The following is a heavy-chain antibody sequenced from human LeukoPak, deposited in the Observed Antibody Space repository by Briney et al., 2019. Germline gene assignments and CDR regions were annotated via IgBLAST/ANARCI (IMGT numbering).Heavy chain of an antibody. CDR3: ARGKVVAGTPGQNSWDS. V-gene: IGHV4-4*07. D-gene: IGHD6-19*01. CDR2: IYTSGST. Sequence: SETLSLTCTVSGGSISSYYWNWIRQPAGKGLEWIGRIYTSGSTNYNPSLKSRVSISVDTSKNQFPLKLSSVTAADTAVYYCARGKVVAGTPGQNSWDSWGQGTLVTVSS. J-gene: IGHJ4*02. CDR1: GGSISSYY.